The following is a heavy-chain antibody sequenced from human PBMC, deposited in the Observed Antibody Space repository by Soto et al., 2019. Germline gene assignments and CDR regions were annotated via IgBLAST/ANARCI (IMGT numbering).Heavy chain of an antibody. J-gene: IGHJ4*02. V-gene: IGHV4-59*01. Sequence: SETLSLTCTVSGASISGYHWSWIRQPPGKGLECLGYISYSGATNYNPSLKSRVTITKDTSNNQVVLTMTNMHPVDTATYSYAHIGVSRWFAFWGQGTLVTVSS. CDR2: ISYSGAT. CDR1: GASISGYH. D-gene: IGHD6-13*01. CDR3: AHIGVSRWFAF.